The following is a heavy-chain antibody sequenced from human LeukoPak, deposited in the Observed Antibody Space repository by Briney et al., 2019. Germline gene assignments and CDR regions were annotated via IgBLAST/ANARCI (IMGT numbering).Heavy chain of an antibody. Sequence: SETLSLTCAVYGGSFSGYYWSWIRQPPGKGLEWIGSIFHSGSTHYNPSLKSRVTISVDTSKNQFSLKLSSVTAADTAVYYCARHGMAGTHHNWFDPWGQGTLVTVSS. CDR1: GGSFSGYY. CDR3: ARHGMAGTHHNWFDP. CDR2: IFHSGST. D-gene: IGHD1-14*01. V-gene: IGHV4-34*12. J-gene: IGHJ5*02.